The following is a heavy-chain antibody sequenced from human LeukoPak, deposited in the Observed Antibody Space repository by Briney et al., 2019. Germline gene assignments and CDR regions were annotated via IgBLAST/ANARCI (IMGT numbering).Heavy chain of an antibody. CDR1: GYTFTGYY. V-gene: IGHV1-2*02. D-gene: IGHD3-10*01. CDR3: ARDRLLWFGELLFDS. Sequence: GSVTVSCKASGYTFTGYYMHWVRQAPRQGLEWMGWINPNGGGTNYAHTFQGRVTMTTDTSISTAYMELSRLRSDDPAVYYCARDRLLWFGELLFDSWGQGTLVTVSS. CDR2: INPNGGGT. J-gene: IGHJ4*02.